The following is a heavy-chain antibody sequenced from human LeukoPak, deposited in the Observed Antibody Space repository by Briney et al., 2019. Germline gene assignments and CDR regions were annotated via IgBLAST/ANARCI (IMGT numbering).Heavy chain of an antibody. J-gene: IGHJ6*04. V-gene: IGHV1-69*13. Sequence: ASVKVSCKASGGTFGSYAISWVRQAPGQGLEWMGGIIPIFGTANYAQKFQGRVTITADESTSTAYMELSSLRSEDTAVYYCARREVKAAPDDYCYYGMDVWGKGTTVTVSS. CDR3: ARREVKAAPDDYCYYGMDV. D-gene: IGHD6-13*01. CDR2: IIPIFGTA. CDR1: GGTFGSYA.